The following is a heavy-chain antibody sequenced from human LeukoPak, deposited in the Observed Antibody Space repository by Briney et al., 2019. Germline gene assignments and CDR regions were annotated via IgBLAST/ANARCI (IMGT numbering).Heavy chain of an antibody. D-gene: IGHD5-12*01. V-gene: IGHV3-23*01. J-gene: IGHJ4*02. Sequence: GGSLRLSCVASGFTLSSYPLSWVRQAPGKGLEWVSVLIGSSGSTDYADSVKGRFTISRDKSKNTLFLQMNSLRAEDTAIYFCAKGAYDYIEMGYFDSWGQGTLVTVSS. CDR2: LIGSSGST. CDR3: AKGAYDYIEMGYFDS. CDR1: GFTLSSYP.